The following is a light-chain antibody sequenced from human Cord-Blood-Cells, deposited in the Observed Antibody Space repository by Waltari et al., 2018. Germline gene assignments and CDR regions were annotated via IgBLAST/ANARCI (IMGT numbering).Light chain of an antibody. V-gene: IGKV4-1*01. CDR2: WAS. CDR3: QQYYSTPYT. CDR1: QSVLYSSNNKNY. Sequence: DIVMTQSPDSLAVSLGERATINCKSSQSVLYSSNNKNYLAWYQKKPGQPPKLLIYWASTRESGVPDRFSGSGSGTDFTLTISRLQAEDVAVYYCQQYYSTPYTFGQGTKLEIK. J-gene: IGKJ2*01.